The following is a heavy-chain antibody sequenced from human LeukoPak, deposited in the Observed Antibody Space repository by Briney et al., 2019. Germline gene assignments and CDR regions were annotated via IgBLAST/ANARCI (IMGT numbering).Heavy chain of an antibody. CDR3: ARGRFTIPLGAPEGV. CDR1: GGSISSHY. Sequence: PSETLSLTCTVSGGSISSHYWSWIRQPPGKGLEWIGYIYYSGSTNYNPSLKSRVTISVDTSKNQFSLKLSSVTAADTAVYYCARGRFTIPLGAPEGVWGKGTTVTVSS. V-gene: IGHV4-59*11. D-gene: IGHD3-16*01. CDR2: IYYSGST. J-gene: IGHJ6*04.